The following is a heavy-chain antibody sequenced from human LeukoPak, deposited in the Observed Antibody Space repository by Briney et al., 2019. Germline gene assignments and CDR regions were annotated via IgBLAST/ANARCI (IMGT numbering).Heavy chain of an antibody. CDR1: GGSIGSGSYY. CDR3: ARESRVRRYFDY. Sequence: SETLSLTCTVSGGSIGSGSYYWSWIRQPAGKGLEWIGRIYTSGSTNYNPSLKSRVTISVDTSKNQFSLKLSSVTAADTAVYYCARESRVRRYFDYWGQGTLVTVSS. D-gene: IGHD3-10*01. V-gene: IGHV4-61*02. CDR2: IYTSGST. J-gene: IGHJ4*02.